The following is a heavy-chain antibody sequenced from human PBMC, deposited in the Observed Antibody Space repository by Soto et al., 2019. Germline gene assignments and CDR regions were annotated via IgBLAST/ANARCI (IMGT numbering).Heavy chain of an antibody. Sequence: QAQVVQSGAEVRKPGSSVKLSCKASEGTFNSYAIAWVRQAPGQGLGWMGGIIPYYNTLNYAQKFQDRVTITADDSTNTVYMELRSLRSDDTAVYFCASGASRWYPYFFDSWAQGTLVTVSS. J-gene: IGHJ4*02. V-gene: IGHV1-69*01. CDR1: EGTFNSYA. CDR2: IIPYYNTL. D-gene: IGHD6-13*01. CDR3: ASGASRWYPYFFDS.